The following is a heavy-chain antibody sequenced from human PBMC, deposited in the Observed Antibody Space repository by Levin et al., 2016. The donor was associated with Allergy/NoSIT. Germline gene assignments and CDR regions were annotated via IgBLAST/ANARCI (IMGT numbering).Heavy chain of an antibody. D-gene: IGHD2-15*01. J-gene: IGHJ1*01. V-gene: IGHV2-5*02. Sequence: WIRQPPGKALEWLALIFWDDDKRYSPSLKSRVTITKDTSKNQVVLTMTNVDPVDTATYYCADRPVSGSGYFVHWGQGTLVTVSS. CDR2: IFWDDDK. CDR3: ADRPVSGSGYFVH.